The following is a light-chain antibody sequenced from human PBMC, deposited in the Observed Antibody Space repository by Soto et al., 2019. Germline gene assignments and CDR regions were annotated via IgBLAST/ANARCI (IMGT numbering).Light chain of an antibody. Sequence: EIVLTQSPATLSLSPGERATLSCRASQSVGNDLVWYHHKPGQAPRLLIYSASNRATGIPARFSGSGSGTDFTLTISSLEPEDFAVYYCQQRTNCHPTFGGGTKVEIK. J-gene: IGKJ4*01. CDR3: QQRTNCHPT. V-gene: IGKV3-11*01. CDR1: QSVGND. CDR2: SAS.